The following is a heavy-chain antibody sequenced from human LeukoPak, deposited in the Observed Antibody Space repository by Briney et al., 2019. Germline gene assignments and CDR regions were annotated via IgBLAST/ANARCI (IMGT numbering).Heavy chain of an antibody. Sequence: GSLRLSCAASGFTFSSYGMHWVRQAPGKGLEWVAFIRYDGSDKYYADSVKGRFTISRDNSKNTLYLQMNSLRAEDTALYYCAPRITGTYYFDYWGQGTLVTVSS. CDR2: IRYDGSDK. J-gene: IGHJ4*02. CDR1: GFTFSSYG. V-gene: IGHV3-30*02. CDR3: APRITGTYYFDY. D-gene: IGHD1-20*01.